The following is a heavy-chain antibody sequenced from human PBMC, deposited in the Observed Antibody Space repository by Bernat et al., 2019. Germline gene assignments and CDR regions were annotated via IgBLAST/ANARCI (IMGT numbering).Heavy chain of an antibody. CDR2: ISAYNGNT. J-gene: IGHJ4*02. V-gene: IGHV1-18*01. CDR1: GYTFTSYG. Sequence: QVQLVQSGAEVKKPGASVKVSCKASGYTFTSYGISWVRQAPGQGLEWMGWISAYNGNTNYAQKLQGRVTMTTDTSTSTAYMELRSLRSDDTAVYYCARDVGLLGYCSGGSCPDYWGQGTRVTVSS. CDR3: ARDVGLLGYCSGGSCPDY. D-gene: IGHD2-15*01.